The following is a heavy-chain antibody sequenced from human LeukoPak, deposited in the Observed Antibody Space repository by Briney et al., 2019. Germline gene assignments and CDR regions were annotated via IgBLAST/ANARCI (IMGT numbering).Heavy chain of an antibody. D-gene: IGHD3-3*01. CDR3: ARQPITIFGVVIYGDTFDI. V-gene: IGHV5-51*01. CDR2: IFPGESDT. J-gene: IGHJ3*02. CDR1: GHSFTSSW. Sequence: KNGESLKISCTGSGHSFTSSWTGWVSQMPGKGLEWMGFIFPGESDTRYSPSFHGQVTISADKSISTAYLQWSSLKASDTAMYYCARQPITIFGVVIYGDTFDIWGQGTMVTVSS.